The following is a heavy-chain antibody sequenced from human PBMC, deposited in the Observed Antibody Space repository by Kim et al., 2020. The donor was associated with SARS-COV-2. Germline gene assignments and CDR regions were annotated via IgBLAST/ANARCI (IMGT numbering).Heavy chain of an antibody. D-gene: IGHD6-13*01. J-gene: IGHJ4*02. CDR1: GYSFTSYW. V-gene: IGHV5-51*01. CDR3: ARPILYSSSWTHELYYFDY. Sequence: GESLKISCKGSGYSFTSYWIGWVRQMPGKGLEWMGIIYPGDSDTRYSPSFQGQVTISADKSISTAYLQWSSLKASDTAMYYCARPILYSSSWTHELYYFDYWGQGTLVTVSS. CDR2: IYPGDSDT.